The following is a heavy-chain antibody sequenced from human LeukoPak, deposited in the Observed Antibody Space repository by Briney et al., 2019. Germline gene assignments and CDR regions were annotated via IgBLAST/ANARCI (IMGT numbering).Heavy chain of an antibody. V-gene: IGHV3-23*01. CDR2: ISGSGGST. CDR1: GFTFSSYA. Sequence: PGGSLRLSCAASGFTFSSYAMSWVRQAPGKGLEWVSAISGSGGSTYYADSVKGRFTISRDNSKNTLYLQMNSLRAEDTAVYYCAKDRCSSPWPRGCYFDYWGQGTLVTVSS. CDR3: AKDRCSSPWPRGCYFDY. J-gene: IGHJ4*02. D-gene: IGHD6-13*01.